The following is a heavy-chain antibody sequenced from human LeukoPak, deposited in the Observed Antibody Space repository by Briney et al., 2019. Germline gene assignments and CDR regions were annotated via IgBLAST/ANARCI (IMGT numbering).Heavy chain of an antibody. D-gene: IGHD3-3*01. CDR2: ISSTSRSYI. CDR1: GFTFSSYS. CDR3: ARDQGFSYYYYYMDV. Sequence: GGSLRLSCAASGFTFSSYSMNWVRQAPGKGLEWVSYISSTSRSYIYYADSVKGRFTISRDNAKNSLYLQMNSLRAEDTAVYYCARDQGFSYYYYYMDVWGKGTTVTVSS. J-gene: IGHJ6*03. V-gene: IGHV3-21*05.